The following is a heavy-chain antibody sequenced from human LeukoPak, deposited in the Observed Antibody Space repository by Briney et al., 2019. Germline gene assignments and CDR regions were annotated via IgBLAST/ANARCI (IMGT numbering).Heavy chain of an antibody. CDR2: INPSGDST. CDR3: ARGHTRRGLVVVVGQDAFDI. Sequence: ASVKVSCKASGYTFTSYYMHWVRQAPGQGLEWMGIINPSGDSTSYAQKFQGRVTMTRDTSTSTVYMELSSLRSEDTAVYYCARGHTRRGLVVVVGQDAFDIWGQGTMVTVSS. J-gene: IGHJ3*02. D-gene: IGHD3-22*01. V-gene: IGHV1-46*01. CDR1: GYTFTSYY.